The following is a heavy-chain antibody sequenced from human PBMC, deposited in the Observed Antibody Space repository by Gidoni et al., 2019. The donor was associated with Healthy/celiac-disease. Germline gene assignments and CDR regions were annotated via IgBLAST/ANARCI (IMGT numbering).Heavy chain of an antibody. V-gene: IGHV3-30*03. CDR1: GFTFSSYG. CDR2: ISYDGSNK. Sequence: QVQLVESGGGVVQPGRSLRLSCAASGFTFSSYGMHWVRQAPGKGLEWVAVISYDGSNKYYADSVKGRFTISRDNSKNTLYLQMNSLRAEDTAVYYCALSILAAAPFDYWGQGTLVTVSS. CDR3: ALSILAAAPFDY. D-gene: IGHD6-13*01. J-gene: IGHJ4*02.